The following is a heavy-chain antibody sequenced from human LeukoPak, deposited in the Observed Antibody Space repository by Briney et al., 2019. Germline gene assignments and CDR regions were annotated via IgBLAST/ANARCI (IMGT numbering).Heavy chain of an antibody. CDR2: KGYDGSIK. V-gene: IGHV3-33*01. CDR1: GFTFSSYG. Sequence: GGSLRLACPASGFTFSSYGMHWVRQAPGKGLEWVAVKGYDGSIKYYECCVKCKFPIPREKSKNPLYLQMNTLGAEDTAVSYCARVGYVSGGSCDGGDYWGQGTLV. J-gene: IGHJ4*01. D-gene: IGHD2-15*01. CDR3: ARVGYVSGGSCDGGDY.